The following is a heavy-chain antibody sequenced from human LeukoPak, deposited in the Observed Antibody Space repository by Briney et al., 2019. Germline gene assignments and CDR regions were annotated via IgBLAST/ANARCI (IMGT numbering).Heavy chain of an antibody. J-gene: IGHJ4*02. CDR2: IYPGDSDT. D-gene: IGHD4-17*01. CDR1: GYSFTSYW. V-gene: IGHV5-51*01. CDR3: ARHRRYGDYVAAFDY. Sequence: GESLKISCKGSGYSFTSYWIGWVRQMPGKGLEWMGIIYPGDSDTRYSPSFQGQVTISADKSISTAYLQWNSLKASDTAMYYCARHRRYGDYVAAFDYWGQGTLVTVSS.